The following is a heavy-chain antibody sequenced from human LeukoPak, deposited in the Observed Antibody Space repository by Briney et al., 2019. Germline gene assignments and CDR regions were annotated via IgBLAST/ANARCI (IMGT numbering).Heavy chain of an antibody. V-gene: IGHV4-39*01. CDR3: ARHAVETFAGDY. CDR2: MYYTGST. D-gene: IGHD2/OR15-2a*01. J-gene: IGHJ4*02. Sequence: SETLSFTCTVSGGSISSSSYYWGWIRQPPGKGLEWIGSMYYTGSTYYNPSLKSRVTVSVDKSKNHFSLKLSSVTAADTAVYYCARHAVETFAGDYWGQGTLVTVSS. CDR1: GGSISSSSYY.